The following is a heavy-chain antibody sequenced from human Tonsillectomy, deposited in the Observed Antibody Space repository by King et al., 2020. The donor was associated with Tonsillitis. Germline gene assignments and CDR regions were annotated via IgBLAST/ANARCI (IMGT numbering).Heavy chain of an antibody. CDR2: ISSSSNYI. CDR1: GFTFIGYS. CDR3: ARERGGYFYFDY. D-gene: IGHD3-22*01. J-gene: IGHJ4*02. V-gene: IGHV3-21*01. Sequence: VQLVESGGGLVKLGGSLRLSCAASGFTFIGYSMNWVRQAPGKGLEWVSSISSSSNYIYYADSVKGRFTISRDNAKNSLYLQMNSLRAEDTAVYYCARERGGYFYFDYWGQGTLVTVSS.